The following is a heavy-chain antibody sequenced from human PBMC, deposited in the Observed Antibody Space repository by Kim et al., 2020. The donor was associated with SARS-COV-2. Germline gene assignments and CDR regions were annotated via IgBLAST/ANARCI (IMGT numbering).Heavy chain of an antibody. CDR3: ARGRRRASDLDY. V-gene: IGHV3-72*01. Sequence: EYAASVKGRFTISRDDSKNSLYLQMNNLKTDDTAVYFCARGRRRASDLDYWGQGILVTVSS. J-gene: IGHJ4*02.